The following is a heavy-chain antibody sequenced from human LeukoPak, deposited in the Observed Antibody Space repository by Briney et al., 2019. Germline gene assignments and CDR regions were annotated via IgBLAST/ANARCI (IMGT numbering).Heavy chain of an antibody. Sequence: SQTLSLTCTVSGGSISSYYWSWIRQPPGKGLEWIGYIYYSGSTNYNPSLKSRVTISVDTSKNQFPLKLSSVTAADTAVYYCARSEVDTAMVFDYWGQGTLVTVSS. J-gene: IGHJ4*02. CDR1: GGSISSYY. CDR2: IYYSGST. CDR3: ARSEVDTAMVFDY. D-gene: IGHD5-18*01. V-gene: IGHV4-59*01.